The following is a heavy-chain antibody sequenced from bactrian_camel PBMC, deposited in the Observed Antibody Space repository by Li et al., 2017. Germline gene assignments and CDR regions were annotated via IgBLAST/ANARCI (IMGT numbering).Heavy chain of an antibody. V-gene: IGHV3S26*01. CDR2: ILSGAKST. Sequence: HVQLVESGGGSVQAGGSLNLSCEVSGFTYNDYLMAWFRQAPGKEREGLAAILSGAKSTIYAASVKGRFTIWKDNAKNTLYLQMNSLKPEDTAMYHCAADRLSRWARLEDVPAFVYRGQGTQVTVS. J-gene: IGHJ6*01. CDR1: GFTYNDYL. D-gene: IGHD4*01. CDR3: AADRLSRWARLEDVPAFVY.